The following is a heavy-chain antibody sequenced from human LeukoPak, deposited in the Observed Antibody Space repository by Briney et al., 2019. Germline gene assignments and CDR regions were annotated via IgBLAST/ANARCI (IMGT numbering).Heavy chain of an antibody. CDR3: AKRSSSSPPPYFDY. V-gene: IGHV3-23*01. CDR1: RFAFSSYA. J-gene: IGHJ4*02. CDR2: VDDSGAFT. D-gene: IGHD6-6*01. Sequence: GGSLRLSCAASRFAFSSYAMGWVRQAPGKGLEWVSSVDDSGAFTYYADSVKGRFTISRDNSKSTLYLQMNSLRAEDTALYYCAKRSSSSPPPYFDYCGQGTLVTVSS.